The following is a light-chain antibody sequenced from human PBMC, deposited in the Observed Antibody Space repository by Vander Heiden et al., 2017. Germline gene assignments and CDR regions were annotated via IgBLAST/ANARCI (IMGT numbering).Light chain of an antibody. CDR1: SRHVGGYNY. CDR2: DVS. Sequence: QSALTQPASVSGSPGQSLTISCTGTSRHVGGYNYVSWYQQHPGKAHKLMIYDVSNRPSGVSNRFSGSKSGNTASLTISGLQAEDEADYYCSSYTSSSTYVFGTGTKVTVL. CDR3: SSYTSSSTYV. V-gene: IGLV2-14*03. J-gene: IGLJ1*01.